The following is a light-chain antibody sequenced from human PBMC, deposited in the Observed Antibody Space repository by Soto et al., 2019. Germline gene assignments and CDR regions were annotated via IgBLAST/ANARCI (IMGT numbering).Light chain of an antibody. CDR2: RAS. Sequence: DIEMTQSPSTLSSSLGDRVTITCRASQSVSSRLAWYQQKPGKSPKLLIYRASTIESGVPSRFSGSGSGTEFTLTISSLQPDDFAAYYCQQYNSSPLTFGGGTKVDIK. CDR3: QQYNSSPLT. CDR1: QSVSSR. J-gene: IGKJ4*01. V-gene: IGKV1-5*03.